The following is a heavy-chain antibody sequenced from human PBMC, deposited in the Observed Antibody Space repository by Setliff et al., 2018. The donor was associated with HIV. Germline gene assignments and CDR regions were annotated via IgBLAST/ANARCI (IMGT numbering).Heavy chain of an antibody. J-gene: IGHJ4*02. V-gene: IGHV1-69*05. CDR3: ARGSEISFYYGSGNYYLGAY. CDR1: GGTFSSSP. Sequence: ASVKVSCKASGGTFSSSPISWVRQAPGRGLEWVGGIIPIFGAANYAQKFQGRATITTDESTTTAYMELNNLRSDDTAVYYCARGSEISFYYGSGNYYLGAYWGQGTLVTSPQ. CDR2: IIPIFGAA. D-gene: IGHD3-10*01.